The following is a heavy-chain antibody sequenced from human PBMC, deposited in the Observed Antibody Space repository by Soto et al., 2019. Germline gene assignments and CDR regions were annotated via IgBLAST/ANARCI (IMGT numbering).Heavy chain of an antibody. J-gene: IGHJ4*02. CDR2: IKQDGSEK. CDR3: ARIPAVGRVIQDY. Sequence: QPGGSLRLSCVASGFTFSTYWMSWVRQAPGKGLEWVANIKQDGSEKYYVDSVKGRFTISRDNAKNSLYLQMNSLRAEDTAVYYCARIPAVGRVIQDYWGQGTLVTVSS. CDR1: GFTFSTYW. D-gene: IGHD3-16*02. V-gene: IGHV3-7*03.